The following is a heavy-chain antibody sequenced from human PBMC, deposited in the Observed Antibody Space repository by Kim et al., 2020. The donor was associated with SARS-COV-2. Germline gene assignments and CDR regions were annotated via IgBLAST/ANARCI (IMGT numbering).Heavy chain of an antibody. D-gene: IGHD3-10*01. V-gene: IGHV3-30*04. Sequence: GGSLRLSCAASGFTFSSYAMHWVRQAPGKGLEWVAVISYDGSNKYYADSVKGRFTISRDNSKNTLYLQMNSLRAEDTAVYYCAREFGELTTSYYYGTEVWGRGTTVPVSS. CDR1: GFTFSSYA. CDR2: ISYDGSNK. CDR3: AREFGELTTSYYYGTEV. J-gene: IGHJ6*02.